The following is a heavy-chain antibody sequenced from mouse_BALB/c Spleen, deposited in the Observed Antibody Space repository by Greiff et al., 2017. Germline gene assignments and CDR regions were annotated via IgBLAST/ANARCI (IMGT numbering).Heavy chain of an antibody. CDR3: ARHPTGYDFYYAMDY. V-gene: IGHV1S137*01. J-gene: IGHJ4*01. Sequence: VQLQQSGPELVRPGASVKISCKGSGYTFTDYAMHWVKQSHAKSLEWIGVISIYYDNTNYNQKFKGKATMTVDKSSSTAYMELARLTSEDSAIYYCARHPTGYDFYYAMDYWGQGTSVTVSS. CDR2: ISIYYDNT. CDR1: GYTFTDYA. D-gene: IGHD2-2*01.